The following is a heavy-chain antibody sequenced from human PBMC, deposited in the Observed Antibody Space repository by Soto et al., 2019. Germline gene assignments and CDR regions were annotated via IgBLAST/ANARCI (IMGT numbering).Heavy chain of an antibody. CDR3: GRGLRFCSGGSCYSGSHYFDY. J-gene: IGHJ4*02. Sequence: SETLSLTCSVSGGSISGGDYYWSWNRQPPGKGLEWIGYIYYSGSTYSNPSLKSRVTLSVDTSTNQFSLKLSSVTAADTAVYYCGRGLRFCSGGSCYSGSHYFDYWGQGTLVTVSS. D-gene: IGHD2-15*01. CDR1: GGSISGGDYY. V-gene: IGHV4-30-4*01. CDR2: IYYSGST.